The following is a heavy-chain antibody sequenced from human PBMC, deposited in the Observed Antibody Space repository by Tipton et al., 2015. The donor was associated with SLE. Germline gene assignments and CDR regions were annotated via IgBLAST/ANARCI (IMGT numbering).Heavy chain of an antibody. D-gene: IGHD3-3*01. CDR3: AKHGVYGMDV. CDR2: IRYDGSSE. Sequence: GSLRLSCAASGFTFSSYDMDWVRQTPGKGLEWVAFIRYDGSSEYYADSVKGRFTIGRDKSKNTLYLQMHSLRPVDTAVYYCAKHGVYGMDVWGRGTAVTVSS. J-gene: IGHJ6*02. CDR1: GFTFSSYD. V-gene: IGHV3-30*02.